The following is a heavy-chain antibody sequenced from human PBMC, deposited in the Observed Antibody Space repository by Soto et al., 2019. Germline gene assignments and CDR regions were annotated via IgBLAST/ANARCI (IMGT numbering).Heavy chain of an antibody. J-gene: IGHJ2*01. D-gene: IGHD6-13*01. Sequence: EVQLVESGGGLVKPGGSLRLSCAASGFTFSSYSMNWVRQAPGKGLEWVSSISSSSSYIYYADSVKGRFTISRDNAQNSLYLQMNSLRAEDTAVYYCARDLAAAGHWYFDLWGRGTLVTVSS. CDR1: GFTFSSYS. CDR3: ARDLAAAGHWYFDL. CDR2: ISSSSSYI. V-gene: IGHV3-21*01.